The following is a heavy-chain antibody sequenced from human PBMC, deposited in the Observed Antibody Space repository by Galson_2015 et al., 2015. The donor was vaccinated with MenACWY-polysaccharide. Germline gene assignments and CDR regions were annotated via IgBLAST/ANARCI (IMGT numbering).Heavy chain of an antibody. CDR1: FFPFLRSS. CDR3: AS. Sequence: LSFSFSFFPFLRSSLLCFCPSPGKGLEWVAVISYDGSNKYYADSVKGRFTISRDNSKNTLYLQMNSLRAEDTAVYYCASGGQGSLVTVSS. V-gene: IGHV3-30-3*01. J-gene: IGHJ4*02. CDR2: ISYDGSNK.